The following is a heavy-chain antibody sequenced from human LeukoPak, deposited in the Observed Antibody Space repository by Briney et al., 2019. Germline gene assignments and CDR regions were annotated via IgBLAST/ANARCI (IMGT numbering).Heavy chain of an antibody. CDR2: ISYDGGNK. V-gene: IGHV3-30*04. CDR1: GFTFSSYA. J-gene: IGHJ4*02. Sequence: GRSLRLSCAASGFTFSSYAMHWVRQAPGKGLEWVAVISYDGGNKYYADSVKGRFTISRDNSKNTLYLQMNSLRAEDTAVYYCARGGSSSWYLPFDYWGQGTLVTVSS. D-gene: IGHD6-13*01. CDR3: ARGGSSSWYLPFDY.